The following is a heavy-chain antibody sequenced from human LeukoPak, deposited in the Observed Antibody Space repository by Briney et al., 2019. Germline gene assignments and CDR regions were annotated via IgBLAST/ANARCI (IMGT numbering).Heavy chain of an antibody. D-gene: IGHD4-23*01. V-gene: IGHV1-18*01. J-gene: IGHJ4*02. CDR3: VCGNLLDFDY. CDR1: GYTFTTYD. Sequence: ASVKVSCKASGYTFTTYDINWVRQATGQGLEWMGWISAYNGNTNYAQELQGRVTMTTDTSTSTAYMELRSLRSDDTAVYYCVCGNLLDFDYWGQGTLVTVSS. CDR2: ISAYNGNT.